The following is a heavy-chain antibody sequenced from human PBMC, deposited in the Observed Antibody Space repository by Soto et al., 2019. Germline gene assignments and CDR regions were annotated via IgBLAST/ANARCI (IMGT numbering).Heavy chain of an antibody. J-gene: IGHJ6*02. CDR2: IVVGSGNT. Sequence: QMQLVQSGPEVKKPGTSVKVSCKASGFTFTSSAVQWVRQARGQRLEWIGWIVVGSGNTNYAQKFQERVTITRDMPTSTANMGLSGLRSEDTAVYYCAAGGGVGALVWGQGTTVTVSS. CDR1: GFTFTSSA. CDR3: AAGGGVGALV. D-gene: IGHD1-26*01. V-gene: IGHV1-58*01.